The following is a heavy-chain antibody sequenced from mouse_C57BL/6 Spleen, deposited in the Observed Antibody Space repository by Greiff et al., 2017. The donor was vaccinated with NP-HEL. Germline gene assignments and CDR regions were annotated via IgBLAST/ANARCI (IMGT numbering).Heavy chain of an antibody. Sequence: VQLQQPGTELVKPGASVKLSCKASGYTFTSYWMHWVKQRPGQGLEWIGNINPSNGGTHYNEKFKSKATLTVDKSASTAYMQFSSLTSEDSAVYYCARRGTGRYFDDWGQGTTLTVSS. D-gene: IGHD4-1*01. CDR1: GYTFTSYW. CDR3: ARRGTGRYFDD. CDR2: INPSNGGT. J-gene: IGHJ2*01. V-gene: IGHV1-53*01.